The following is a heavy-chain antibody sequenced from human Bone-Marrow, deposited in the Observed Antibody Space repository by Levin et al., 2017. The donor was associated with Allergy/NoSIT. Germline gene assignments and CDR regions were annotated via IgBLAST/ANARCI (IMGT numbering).Heavy chain of an antibody. D-gene: IGHD6-25*01. CDR1: GGTFSKYA. CDR3: ARDEAATQKKF. J-gene: IGHJ4*02. Sequence: SVKVSCKVSGGTFSKYAISWVRQAPGQGLEWVGGVIPFFATANYAQRFQDRITITADISTTTAYMEVNSLTSEDTAVYYCARDEAATQKKFWGQGTLVTVSS. CDR2: VIPFFATA. V-gene: IGHV1-69*06.